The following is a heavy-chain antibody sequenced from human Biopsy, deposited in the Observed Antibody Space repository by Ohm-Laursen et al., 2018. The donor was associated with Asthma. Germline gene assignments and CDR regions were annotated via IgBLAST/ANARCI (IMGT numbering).Heavy chain of an antibody. Sequence: SLRLSCAASGFTFSSYAMHWVRQAPGKGLEWVAVISYDGSNKYYADSVKGRFTISRGNSKNTLYLQMNSLRAEDTAVYYCARDLHPTNHLGELSEGFDYWGQGTLVTVS. V-gene: IGHV3-30-3*01. CDR3: ARDLHPTNHLGELSEGFDY. J-gene: IGHJ4*02. CDR2: ISYDGSNK. D-gene: IGHD3-16*02. CDR1: GFTFSSYA.